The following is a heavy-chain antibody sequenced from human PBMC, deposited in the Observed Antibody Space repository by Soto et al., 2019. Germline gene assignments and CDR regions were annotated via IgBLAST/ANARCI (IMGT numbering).Heavy chain of an antibody. CDR2: INTDGSST. D-gene: IGHD3-3*01. CDR1: GFTFSSFW. J-gene: IGHJ4*02. CDR3: AKRGVVTFGVSY. Sequence: EVQLVESGGGLVQPGGSLRLSCAVSGFTFSSFWMHWVRQAPGEGLVWVSRINTDGSSTSYADSVKGRFTISRDNAKNTVYLQMNSLRGEDTAMYYCAKRGVVTFGVSYWGQGTLVTVSS. V-gene: IGHV3-74*01.